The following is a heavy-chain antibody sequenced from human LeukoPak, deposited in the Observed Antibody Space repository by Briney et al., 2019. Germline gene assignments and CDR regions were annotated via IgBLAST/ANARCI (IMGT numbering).Heavy chain of an antibody. V-gene: IGHV3-66*01. J-gene: IGHJ5*02. CDR1: GFTVSSNY. CDR3: ARALPFGGWFDH. CDR2: IYGGGTA. Sequence: GGSLRLSCAASGFTVSSNYMSWVRQAPGKGLEWVSVIYGGGTAYYADSVKGRFTISRDNSKNMLYLQMNSLRAEDTAVYYCARALPFGGWFDHWGQGTLVTVSS. D-gene: IGHD3-16*01.